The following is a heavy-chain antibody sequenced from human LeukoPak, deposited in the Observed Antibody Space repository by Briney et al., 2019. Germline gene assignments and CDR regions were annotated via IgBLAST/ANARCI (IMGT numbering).Heavy chain of an antibody. CDR1: GGSISSSSYY. CDR2: IYYSGST. J-gene: IGHJ2*01. D-gene: IGHD3-9*01. CDR3: ARSVREDYDILTGSLFDL. V-gene: IGHV4-39*01. Sequence: PSETLSLTCTVSGGSISSSSYYWGGIRQPPGKGLEWLGSIYYSGSTYYNPSLKSRVTISVDTSKNQFSLKLSSVTAADTAVYYCARSVREDYDILTGSLFDLWGRGTLVTVSS.